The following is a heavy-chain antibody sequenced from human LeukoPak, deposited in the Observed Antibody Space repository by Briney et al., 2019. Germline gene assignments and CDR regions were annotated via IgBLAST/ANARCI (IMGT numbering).Heavy chain of an antibody. D-gene: IGHD3-3*01. CDR1: GFTFSSYA. J-gene: IGHJ5*02. Sequence: GGSLRLSCAASGFTFSSYAMSWVRQAPGKGLEWVSAISGSGGSTYYADSVKGRFTISGDNSKNTLYLQMNSLRAEDTAVYYCATGPYDFWSGYHNWFDPWGQGTLVTVSS. CDR3: ATGPYDFWSGYHNWFDP. CDR2: ISGSGGST. V-gene: IGHV3-23*01.